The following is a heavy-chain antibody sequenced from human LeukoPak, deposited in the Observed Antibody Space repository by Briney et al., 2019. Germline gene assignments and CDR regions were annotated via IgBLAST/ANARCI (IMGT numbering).Heavy chain of an antibody. D-gene: IGHD1-26*01. J-gene: IGHJ4*02. CDR2: IIPILGIA. V-gene: IGHV1-69*04. CDR3: ASYSGSYSLYFDY. Sequence: SVKVSCKASGGTFSSYAISWVRQAPGQGLEWMGRIIPILGIANHAQKFQGRVTITADKSTSTAYMELSSLRSEDTAVYYCASYSGSYSLYFDYWGQGTLVTVSS. CDR1: GGTFSSYA.